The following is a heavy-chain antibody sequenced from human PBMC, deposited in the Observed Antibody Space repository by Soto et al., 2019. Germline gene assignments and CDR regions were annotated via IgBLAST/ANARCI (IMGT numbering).Heavy chain of an antibody. D-gene: IGHD3-3*01. V-gene: IGHV3-30*18. CDR1: GFTFRSYG. CDR3: AKEVWSGPMDV. CDR2: ISYDGSNE. J-gene: IGHJ6*02. Sequence: QVQLVESGGGVVQPGRSLRLSCAASGFTFRSYGMHWVRQAPGKGLEWVAAISYDGSNEYYADSVKGRFTISRDNSKNTLYVQINSLRADDTAVYYCAKEVWSGPMDVWGQGTTVTVSS.